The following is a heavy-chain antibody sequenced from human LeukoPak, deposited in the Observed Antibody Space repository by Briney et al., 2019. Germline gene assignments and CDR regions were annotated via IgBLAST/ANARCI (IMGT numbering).Heavy chain of an antibody. CDR2: IYYSGRT. Sequence: SQTLSLTCSLSAGSITSSSNYYWGCIRQPPRKGQEWIGSIYYSGRTYYNTSLKSRVTISVDTSKNQFSLKLSSVTAADTAVYYCARARSGSGWYWFDPWGQGTLVIVSS. V-gene: IGHV4-39*07. D-gene: IGHD6-19*01. CDR3: ARARSGSGWYWFDP. CDR1: AGSITSSSNYY. J-gene: IGHJ5*02.